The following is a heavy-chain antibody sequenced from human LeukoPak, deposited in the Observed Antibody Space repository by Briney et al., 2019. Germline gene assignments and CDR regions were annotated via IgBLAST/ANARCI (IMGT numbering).Heavy chain of an antibody. CDR1: GYTLTELS. Sequence: ASVKVSCKVSGYTLTELSMHWVRQAPGKGLEWMGGFDPEDGETIYAQKFQGRVTMTEDTSTDTAYMELSSLRSEDTAVYYCATGTYSSSSGVGYYYYYYMDVWSKGTTVTVSS. CDR2: FDPEDGET. V-gene: IGHV1-24*01. D-gene: IGHD6-6*01. CDR3: ATGTYSSSSGVGYYYYYYMDV. J-gene: IGHJ6*03.